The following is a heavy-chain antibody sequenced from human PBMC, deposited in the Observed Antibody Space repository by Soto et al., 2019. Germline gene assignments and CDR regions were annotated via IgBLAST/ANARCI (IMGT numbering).Heavy chain of an antibody. CDR2: ISSSSTI. D-gene: IGHD6-13*01. V-gene: IGHV3-48*01. Sequence: GGSLRLSCAASGFTFSSYSMNWVRQAPGKGLEWVSYISSSSTIYYADSVKGRFTISRDNAKNSLYLQMNSLRAEDTAVYYCAKDMYSSSWYYFDYWGQGTLVTVSS. J-gene: IGHJ4*02. CDR3: AKDMYSSSWYYFDY. CDR1: GFTFSSYS.